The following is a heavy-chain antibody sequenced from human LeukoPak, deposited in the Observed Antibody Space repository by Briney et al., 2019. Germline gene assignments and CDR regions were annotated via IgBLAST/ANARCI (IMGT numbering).Heavy chain of an antibody. Sequence: GRSLRLSCAASGFTFDDYAMHWVRQAPGKGLEWVSGISWNSGSIGYADSAKGRFTISRDNAKNSLYLQMNSLRAEDTALYYCAKDTGRTYYYDSSGFFDYWGQGTLVTVSS. D-gene: IGHD3-22*01. CDR3: AKDTGRTYYYDSSGFFDY. J-gene: IGHJ4*02. CDR1: GFTFDDYA. CDR2: ISWNSGSI. V-gene: IGHV3-9*01.